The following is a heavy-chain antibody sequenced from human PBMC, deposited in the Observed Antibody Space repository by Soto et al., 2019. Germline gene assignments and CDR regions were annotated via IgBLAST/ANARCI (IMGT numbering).Heavy chain of an antibody. J-gene: IGHJ6*02. V-gene: IGHV1-69*01. Sequence: QVQLVQSGAEVKKPGSSVKVSCKASGGTFSSYAISWVRQAPGQGLEWMGGIIPIFGTANYAQKFQGRVTITADESTSTAYMELSSLRSEDTAVYYCARDYYGSGSYYGAYYGMDVWGQGTTVTVSS. D-gene: IGHD3-10*01. CDR3: ARDYYGSGSYYGAYYGMDV. CDR1: GGTFSSYA. CDR2: IIPIFGTA.